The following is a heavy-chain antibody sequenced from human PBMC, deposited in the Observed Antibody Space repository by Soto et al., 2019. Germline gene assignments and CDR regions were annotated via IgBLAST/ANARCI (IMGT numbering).Heavy chain of an antibody. CDR2: INGDGGEK. J-gene: IGHJ4*02. Sequence: EVQLVESGGGLVQPGGSLRLSCAASGFPFSSYWMSWVRQAPGKGLEWVAGINGDGGEKYYVDSVRGRFTISRDNAKNSLYLQMNSLRADDTAVYYCARQWVVWGQGALVTVSS. V-gene: IGHV3-7*04. D-gene: IGHD6-19*01. CDR1: GFPFSSYW. CDR3: ARQWVV.